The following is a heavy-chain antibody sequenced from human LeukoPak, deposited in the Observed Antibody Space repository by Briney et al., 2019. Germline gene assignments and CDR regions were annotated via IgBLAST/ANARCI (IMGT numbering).Heavy chain of an antibody. D-gene: IGHD3-22*01. CDR3: TTVGLSGYYDSRGYYYFDY. Sequence: PGGSLRLSCAASGFAFSSYWMHWVRQAPGKGLEWIGRIKSKAYGGTTDYAAPVKGRFTISRDDSKNTLYLQMNSLKTEDTAVYYCTTVGLSGYYDSRGYYYFDYWGQGTLVSVSS. J-gene: IGHJ4*02. V-gene: IGHV3-15*01. CDR2: IKSKAYGGTT. CDR1: GFAFSSYW.